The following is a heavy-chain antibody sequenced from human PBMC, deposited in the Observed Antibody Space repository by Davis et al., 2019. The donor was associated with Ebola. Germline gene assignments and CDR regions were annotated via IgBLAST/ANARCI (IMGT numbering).Heavy chain of an antibody. D-gene: IGHD3-16*01. V-gene: IGHV5-51*01. CDR3: ATTRISVLGGVIVPSSFDF. Sequence: PGGSLRLSCKGSGYRFSSYWNGWVRQLPGKGLEWMAIISPFDSDIRYSPSFQGQVTISADKSISTAYLQWSSLKASDTAIYYCATTRISVLGGVIVPSSFDFWGQGTLVTVSS. CDR1: GYRFSSYW. J-gene: IGHJ4*02. CDR2: ISPFDSDI.